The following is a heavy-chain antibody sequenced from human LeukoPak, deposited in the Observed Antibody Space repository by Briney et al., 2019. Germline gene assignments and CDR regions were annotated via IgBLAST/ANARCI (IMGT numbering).Heavy chain of an antibody. J-gene: IGHJ4*02. CDR1: GFTFSSYA. D-gene: IGHD2-15*01. CDR2: ISGSDGST. V-gene: IGHV3-23*01. Sequence: GGSLRLSCAASGFTFSSYAMNWVRQAPGKGLEWVSTISGSDGSTYYADSVKGRFTISRNNSKNTLYLQMNSLRAEDTAVYYCAKSKVVAATMGRFDYWGQGTLVTVSS. CDR3: AKSKVVAATMGRFDY.